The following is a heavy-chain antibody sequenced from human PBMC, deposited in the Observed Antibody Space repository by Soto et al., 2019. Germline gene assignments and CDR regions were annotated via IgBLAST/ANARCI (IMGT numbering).Heavy chain of an antibody. Sequence: ASVKVSCKASGYTFTSHYMHWVRQAPGQGLEWMGIINPSGGSTSYAQKFQGRVTMTRDTSTSTVYMELSSLRSEDTAVYYCARKAIRDDAFDIWGQGTMVTVSS. V-gene: IGHV1-46*03. J-gene: IGHJ3*02. CDR3: ARKAIRDDAFDI. CDR2: INPSGGST. CDR1: GYTFTSHY.